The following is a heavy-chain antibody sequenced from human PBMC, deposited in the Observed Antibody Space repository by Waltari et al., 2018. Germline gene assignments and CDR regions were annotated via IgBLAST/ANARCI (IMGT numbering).Heavy chain of an antibody. CDR3: ARRNGYCTSSTCPPVQGYFGD. Sequence: QVQLVQSGAEVKKHGASVKIACKASGYTFTNYYMYWVRQAPGQGLEWMGWIYPDRGGTNHGQKFHGRVTMTRDTCISTAYMELTRLRSDDTAVYFCARRNGYCTSSTCPPVQGYFGDWGQGTLVTVSS. J-gene: IGHJ4*02. CDR1: GYTFTNYY. CDR2: IYPDRGGT. D-gene: IGHD2-2*03. V-gene: IGHV1-2*02.